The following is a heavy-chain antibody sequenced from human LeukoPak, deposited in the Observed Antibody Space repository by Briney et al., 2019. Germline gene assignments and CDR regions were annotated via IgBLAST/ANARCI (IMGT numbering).Heavy chain of an antibody. CDR1: GFTFSNYA. D-gene: IGHD1-26*01. CDR3: ARGGANTNAFDF. Sequence: GGSLRLSCAASGFTFSNYAMTWVRQAPGRGLEWVSVVSGSGSGTYYADSVKGRFTISRDNSKNTLFLQMNSLRAEDTAIYYCARGGANTNAFDFWGQGTMVTVSS. V-gene: IGHV3-23*01. J-gene: IGHJ3*01. CDR2: VSGSGSGT.